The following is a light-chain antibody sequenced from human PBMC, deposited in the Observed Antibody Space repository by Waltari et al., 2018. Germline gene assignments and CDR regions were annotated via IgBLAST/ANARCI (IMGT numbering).Light chain of an antibody. J-gene: IGKJ5*01. V-gene: IGKV2-28*01. Sequence: VMTQSPVSLTGTPGEAASISCRSSQSLLDSNGYNYLDWYLQKPGQSPQILIYVGSNRASGVPDRFSGSGSGTDFTLKISRVEAEDAGVYYCMEALQSVTFGQGTRLEIK. CDR3: MEALQSVT. CDR1: QSLLDSNGYNY. CDR2: VGS.